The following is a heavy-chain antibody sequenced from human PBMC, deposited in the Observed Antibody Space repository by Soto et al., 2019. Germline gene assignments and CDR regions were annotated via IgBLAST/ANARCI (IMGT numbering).Heavy chain of an antibody. Sequence: GASVKVSCKASGYTFTSYDINWVRQATGQGLEWMGWMNPNSGNTGYAQKFQGRVTMTRNTSISTAYMELSSLRSEDTAVYYCARGRGGAKRYYYGMDVWGQGTTVTVYS. CDR2: MNPNSGNT. J-gene: IGHJ6*02. CDR1: GYTFTSYD. V-gene: IGHV1-8*01. D-gene: IGHD2-15*01. CDR3: ARGRGGAKRYYYGMDV.